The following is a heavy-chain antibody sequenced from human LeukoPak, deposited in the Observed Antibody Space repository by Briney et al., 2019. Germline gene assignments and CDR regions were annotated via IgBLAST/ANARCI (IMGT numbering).Heavy chain of an antibody. CDR1: GGTFSSYA. CDR3: ARDLRGPVGYCSSTSCYVGHNWFDP. D-gene: IGHD2-2*01. Sequence: GASVKVSCKASGGTFSSYAISWVRQAPGQGLEWMGRIIPILGIANYAQKFQGRVTITADKSTSTAYMELSSLRSEDTAVYYCARDLRGPVGYCSSTSCYVGHNWFDPWGQGTLVTVSS. J-gene: IGHJ5*02. V-gene: IGHV1-69*04. CDR2: IIPILGIA.